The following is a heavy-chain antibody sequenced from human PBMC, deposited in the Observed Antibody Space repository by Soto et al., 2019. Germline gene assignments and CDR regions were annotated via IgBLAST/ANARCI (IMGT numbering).Heavy chain of an antibody. CDR1: GGSISSSSYY. CDR2: IYYSGST. V-gene: IGHV4-39*01. CDR3: ARRGRSNWFDP. Sequence: QLQLQESGPGLVKPSETLSLTCTVSGGSISSSSYYLGWIRQPPGKGLEWIGSIYYSGSTYYNPSLKSRVTISVDTSKNQFSLKLSSVTAADTAVYYCARRGRSNWFDPWGQGTLVTVSS. J-gene: IGHJ5*02.